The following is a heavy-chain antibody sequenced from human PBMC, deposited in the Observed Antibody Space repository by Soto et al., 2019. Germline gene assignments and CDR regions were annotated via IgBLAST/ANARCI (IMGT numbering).Heavy chain of an antibody. CDR2: IDSYGSST. V-gene: IGHV3-74*03. J-gene: IGHJ4*02. CDR1: GFTFSSYW. Sequence: EVQLVESGGGLVQPGGSLRLSCVASGFTFSSYWMHWVRQVPGKEPVWVSFIDSYGSSTKYADSVRGRFTISRDNAKNPLYLLMNSLTVEDTAFYYCLRCLGNSDHWGQGTLVTVSS. CDR3: LRCLGNSDH.